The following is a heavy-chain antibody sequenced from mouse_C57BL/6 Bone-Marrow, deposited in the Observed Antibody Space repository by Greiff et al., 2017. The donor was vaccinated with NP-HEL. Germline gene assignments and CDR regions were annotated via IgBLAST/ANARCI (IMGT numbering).Heavy chain of an antibody. CDR2: ISSGGSYT. CDR3: ARHDLDVWFAY. Sequence: EVKLVESGGDLVKPGGSLKLSCAASGFTFSSYGMSWVRQTPDKRLEWVATISSGGSYTYYPDSVKGRFTISRDNAKNTLYLQMSSLKSEDTAMYYCARHDLDVWFAYWGQGTLVTVSA. CDR1: GFTFSSYG. D-gene: IGHD2-13*01. J-gene: IGHJ3*01. V-gene: IGHV5-6*01.